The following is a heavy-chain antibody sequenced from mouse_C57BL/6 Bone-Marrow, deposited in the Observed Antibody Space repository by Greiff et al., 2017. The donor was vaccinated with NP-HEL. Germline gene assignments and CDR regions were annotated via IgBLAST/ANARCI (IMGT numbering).Heavy chain of an antibody. J-gene: IGHJ2*01. V-gene: IGHV5-9-1*02. CDR1: GFTFSSYA. CDR2: ISSGGDYI. Sequence: EVKVEESGEGLVKPGGSLKLSCAASGFTFSSYAMSWVRQTPEKRLEWVAYISSGGDYIYYADTVKGRFTISRDNARNTLYLQMSSLKSEDTAMYYCTRVPLPITTVVATDFDYWGQGTTLTVSS. D-gene: IGHD1-1*01. CDR3: TRVPLPITTVVATDFDY.